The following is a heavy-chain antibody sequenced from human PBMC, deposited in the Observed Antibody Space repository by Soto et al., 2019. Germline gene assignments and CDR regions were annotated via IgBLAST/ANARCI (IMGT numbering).Heavy chain of an antibody. J-gene: IGHJ1*01. CDR3: ATWEERYFQD. V-gene: IGHV3-30-3*01. CDR1: RGAFGDYW. CDR2: ISHDGSHK. D-gene: IGHD1-26*01. Sequence: GGSLRLSCEASRGAFGDYWMHWVRQAPGKGLEWVAVISHDGSHKYSADSVKGRFTISRDDSKNTLYLQMSSLRVEDTAIYYCATWEERYFQDWGQGTLVTVSS.